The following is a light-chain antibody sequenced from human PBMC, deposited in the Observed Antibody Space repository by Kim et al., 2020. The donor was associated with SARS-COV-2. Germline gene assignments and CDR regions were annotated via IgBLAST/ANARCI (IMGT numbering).Light chain of an antibody. V-gene: IGKV1-39*01. J-gene: IGKJ4*01. Sequence: ASVGDRVTITCRASQSISSYLNSYQQKPGKAPKLLIYAASSLQSGVPSRFSGSGSGTDFTLTISSLQPEEFATYYCQQSYSTPLTFGGGTKVDIK. CDR2: AAS. CDR1: QSISSY. CDR3: QQSYSTPLT.